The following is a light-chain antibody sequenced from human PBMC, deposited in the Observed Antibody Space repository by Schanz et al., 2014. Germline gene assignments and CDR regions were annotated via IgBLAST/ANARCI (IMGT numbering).Light chain of an antibody. Sequence: IQMTQSPSSLSASVGDRVTITCRASQSISSYLNWYQQKPRKAPKLLIYAASSLQSGVPSRFSGSGSGTDFTLTISSLQPEDFATYFCLQDYTYSWTFGQGTMVDFK. V-gene: IGKV1-6*01. CDR1: QSISSY. CDR2: AAS. J-gene: IGKJ1*01. CDR3: LQDYTYSWT.